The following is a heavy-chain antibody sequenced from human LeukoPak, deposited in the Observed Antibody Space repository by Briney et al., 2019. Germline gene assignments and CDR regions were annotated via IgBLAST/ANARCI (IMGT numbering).Heavy chain of an antibody. CDR3: AKSYSSSGYYYYMDV. J-gene: IGHJ6*03. CDR2: IRYDGSNK. D-gene: IGHD6-6*01. V-gene: IGHV3-30*02. Sequence: GGSLRLSCAASGFTFSSYGMHWVRQAPGKGLEWVAFIRYDGSNKYYADSVKGRFTISRDNSKNTLYLQMNSLRAGDTAVYYCAKSYSSSGYYYYMDVWGKGTTVTVSS. CDR1: GFTFSSYG.